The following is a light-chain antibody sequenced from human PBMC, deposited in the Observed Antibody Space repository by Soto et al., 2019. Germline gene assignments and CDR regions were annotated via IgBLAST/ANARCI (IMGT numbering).Light chain of an antibody. Sequence: EFVLTQSPGTLSLSPGERATLSCRASQSVSGNYLAWYQQKPGQAPRLLIYGASSLQSGVPSRFSGSGSGTDFTLTISSLQPEDFATYYCQQSYSTPGTWTFGQGTKVEIK. CDR3: QQSYSTPGTWT. CDR1: QSVSGNY. CDR2: GAS. J-gene: IGKJ1*01. V-gene: IGKV3-20*01.